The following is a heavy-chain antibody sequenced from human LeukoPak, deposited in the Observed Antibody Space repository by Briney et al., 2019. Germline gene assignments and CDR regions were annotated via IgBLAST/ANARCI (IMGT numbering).Heavy chain of an antibody. J-gene: IGHJ5*02. CDR2: IIPTLGIA. CDR1: GGTFSSYA. D-gene: IGHD4-17*01. Sequence: SVKVSCKASGGTFSSYAISWVRQAPGQGLEWMGRIIPTLGIANYAQKFQGRVTITADKSTSTAYMELSSLRSEDTAVYYCARAGDYGVFNWFDPWGQGTLVTVSS. V-gene: IGHV1-69*04. CDR3: ARAGDYGVFNWFDP.